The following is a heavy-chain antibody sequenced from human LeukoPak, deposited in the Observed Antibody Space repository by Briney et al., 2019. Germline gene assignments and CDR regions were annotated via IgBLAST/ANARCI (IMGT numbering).Heavy chain of an antibody. CDR3: ARDREDYDSSGYYGYFDY. V-gene: IGHV4-59*11. D-gene: IGHD3-22*01. CDR2: IYYSGST. CDR1: GGSIRSHY. J-gene: IGHJ4*02. Sequence: SETLSLTCTVSGGSIRSHYWSWIRQPPGKGLEWIGYIYYSGSTNYNPSLKSRVTISVDTSKNQFSLKLSSVTAADTAVYYCARDREDYDSSGYYGYFDYWGQGALVTVSS.